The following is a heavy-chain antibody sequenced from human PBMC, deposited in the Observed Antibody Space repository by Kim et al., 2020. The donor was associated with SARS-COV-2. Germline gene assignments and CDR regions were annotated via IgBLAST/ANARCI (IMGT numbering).Heavy chain of an antibody. CDR3: ARDALRQVVVPAAIPVDY. CDR2: ISAYNGNT. Sequence: ASVKVSCKASGYTFTSYGISWVRQAPGQGLEWMGWISAYNGNTNYAQKLQGRVTMTTDTSTSTAYMELRSLRSDDTAVYYCARDALRQVVVPAAIPVDYWGQGTLVTVSS. V-gene: IGHV1-18*01. CDR1: GYTFTSYG. J-gene: IGHJ4*02. D-gene: IGHD2-2*02.